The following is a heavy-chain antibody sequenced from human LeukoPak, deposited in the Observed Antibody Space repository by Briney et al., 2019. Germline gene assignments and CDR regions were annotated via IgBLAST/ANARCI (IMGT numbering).Heavy chain of an antibody. CDR3: ARDRDGYNWGAFDI. CDR1: VGSISSYY. J-gene: IGHJ3*02. D-gene: IGHD5-24*01. Sequence: PSETLSLTCTVSVGSISSYYWRWIRQPPGEGLEWIGYIYYSGSTNYNTSLKSRVTISVDTSKNQFSLKLSSVTAADTAVYYCARDRDGYNWGAFDIWGQGTMVTVSS. CDR2: IYYSGST. V-gene: IGHV4-59*01.